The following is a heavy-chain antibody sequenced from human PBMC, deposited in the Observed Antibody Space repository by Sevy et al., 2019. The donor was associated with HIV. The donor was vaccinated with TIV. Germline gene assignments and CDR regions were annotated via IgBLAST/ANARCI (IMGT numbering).Heavy chain of an antibody. CDR3: ARDDQDSWSGYYKVQYQYIMDV. CDR1: GGSINNYW. J-gene: IGHJ6*02. D-gene: IGHD3-3*01. CDR2: IYSSGTA. V-gene: IGHV4-4*07. Sequence: SETLSLTCTVSGGSINNYWWGWIRQPAGKGLEWIGRIYSSGTADYNPSLKSRVTMSVDTARNQFSRKMSSVTAADTAVYFCARDDQDSWSGYYKVQYQYIMDVWGQGTTVTVS.